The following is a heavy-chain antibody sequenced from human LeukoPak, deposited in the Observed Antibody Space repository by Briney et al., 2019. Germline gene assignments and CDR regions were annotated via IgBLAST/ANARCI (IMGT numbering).Heavy chain of an antibody. CDR3: ARDRLEGYSSGYLDY. J-gene: IGHJ4*02. V-gene: IGHV3-21*01. D-gene: IGHD3-22*01. CDR2: ISSSSSYI. Sequence: GGSLRLSCAASGFTFSSYGMHWVRQAPGKGLEWVSSISSSSSYIYYADSVKGRFTISRDNAKNSLYLQMNSLRAEDTAVYYCARDRLEGYSSGYLDYWGQGTLVTVSS. CDR1: GFTFSSYG.